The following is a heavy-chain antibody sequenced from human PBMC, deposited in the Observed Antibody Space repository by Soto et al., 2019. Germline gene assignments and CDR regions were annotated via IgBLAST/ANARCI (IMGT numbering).Heavy chain of an antibody. V-gene: IGHV2-5*01. Sequence: SGPTLVNPTQTLTLTCSFSGVSLSTSGVGVGWIRQPPGKALEWLPLIYWNDDKRYSPSLKSRLTITKDTSKNQVVLTMTNMDPVDTATYYCAHRRVYYGMDVWGQGTTVTVSS. CDR2: IYWNDDK. J-gene: IGHJ6*02. CDR3: AHRRVYYGMDV. D-gene: IGHD6-13*01. CDR1: GVSLSTSGVG.